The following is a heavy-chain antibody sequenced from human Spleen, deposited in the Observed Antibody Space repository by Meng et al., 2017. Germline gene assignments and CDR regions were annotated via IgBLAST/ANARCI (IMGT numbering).Heavy chain of an antibody. Sequence: GESLKISCAASGFTFSSYEMNWVRQAPGKGLEWVSYISSSGSTIYYADSVKGRFTISRDNAKNSLYLQMNSLRAEDTAVYYCASHYYDSSGHDAFDIWGQGTMVTVSS. CDR2: ISSSGSTI. J-gene: IGHJ3*02. CDR3: ASHYYDSSGHDAFDI. V-gene: IGHV3-48*03. CDR1: GFTFSSYE. D-gene: IGHD3-22*01.